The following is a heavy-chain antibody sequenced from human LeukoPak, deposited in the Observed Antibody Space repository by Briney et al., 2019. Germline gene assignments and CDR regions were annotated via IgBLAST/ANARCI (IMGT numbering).Heavy chain of an antibody. V-gene: IGHV3-66*01. CDR2: IYSGGST. CDR3: ARDYYGSGSYFPYYMDV. D-gene: IGHD3-10*01. CDR1: GFTFSTYG. J-gene: IGHJ6*03. Sequence: GGTLRLSCVASGFTFSTYGMSWVRQAPGKGLEWVSVIYSGGSTYYADSVKGRFTISRDNSKNTLYLQMNSLRAEDTAVYYCARDYYGSGSYFPYYMDVWGKGTTVTISS.